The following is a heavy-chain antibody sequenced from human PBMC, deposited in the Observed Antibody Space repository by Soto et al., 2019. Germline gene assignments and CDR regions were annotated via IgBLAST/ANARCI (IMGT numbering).Heavy chain of an antibody. CDR3: ARDLSYYDSSGSYSPPY. D-gene: IGHD3-22*01. Sequence: PGGSLRLSCAASGFTFSTYAMHWVRQAPGKGLEWVSVILYDGSNKNYADSVKGRFTISRDNSKNTLYLQMNSLRAEDTAVYYCARDLSYYDSSGSYSPPYWGQGTLVTGSS. V-gene: IGHV3-30-3*01. CDR1: GFTFSTYA. J-gene: IGHJ4*02. CDR2: ILYDGSNK.